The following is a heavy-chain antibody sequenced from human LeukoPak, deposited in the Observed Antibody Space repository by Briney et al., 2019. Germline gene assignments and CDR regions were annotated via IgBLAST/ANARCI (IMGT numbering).Heavy chain of an antibody. CDR2: IYHGGST. Sequence: SETLSLTCVVSGGSFSASYWSWIRQSPGKGLEWIGEIYHGGSTNYNPSLESRVTISVDTSKNQFSLKLSSVTAADTAVYYCARSLGYNSILDYWGQGTLVTVSS. J-gene: IGHJ4*02. D-gene: IGHD5-24*01. CDR3: ARSLGYNSILDY. CDR1: GGSFSASY. V-gene: IGHV4-34*01.